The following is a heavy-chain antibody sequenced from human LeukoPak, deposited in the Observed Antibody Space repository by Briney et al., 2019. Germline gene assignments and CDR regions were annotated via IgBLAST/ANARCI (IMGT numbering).Heavy chain of an antibody. J-gene: IGHJ4*02. V-gene: IGHV4-34*01. CDR2: INHSGST. CDR1: GGSFSGYY. D-gene: IGHD6-19*01. Sequence: SETLSLTCAVYGGSFSGYYWSWIRQPPGKGLEWIGEINHSGSTNYNPSLKSRVTISVDTSKNQFSLKLSSVTAADTAVYYCARRRSVAGIVDYWDQGTLVTVSS. CDR3: ARRRSVAGIVDY.